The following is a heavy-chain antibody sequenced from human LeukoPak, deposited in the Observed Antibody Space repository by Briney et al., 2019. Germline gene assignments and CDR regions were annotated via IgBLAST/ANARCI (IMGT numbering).Heavy chain of an antibody. J-gene: IGHJ5*02. D-gene: IGHD6-13*01. CDR2: IYTSGST. Sequence: SETLSLTCAVSGGSFSGYYWSWIRQPAGEGLQWIGRIYTSGSTNYNPSLKSRVTMSVDTSKNQFSLKLSSVTAADTAVYYCAKGDPFRAGWFDPWGQGILVTVSS. CDR1: GGSFSGYY. CDR3: AKGDPFRAGWFDP. V-gene: IGHV4-4*07.